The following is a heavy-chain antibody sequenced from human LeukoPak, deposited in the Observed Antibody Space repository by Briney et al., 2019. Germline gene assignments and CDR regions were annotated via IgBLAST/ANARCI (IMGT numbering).Heavy chain of an antibody. CDR1: GFTFSSYA. Sequence: PGGSLRLSCAASGFTFSSYAMHWVRQAPGKGLEWVAVISYDGSNKYYADSVKGRFTISRDNSKNTLYLQMNSLRAEDTAVYYCARDRDYYDSSGYYSPGDYWGQGTLVTVSS. CDR3: ARDRDYYDSSGYYSPGDY. CDR2: ISYDGSNK. V-gene: IGHV3-30-3*01. J-gene: IGHJ4*02. D-gene: IGHD3-22*01.